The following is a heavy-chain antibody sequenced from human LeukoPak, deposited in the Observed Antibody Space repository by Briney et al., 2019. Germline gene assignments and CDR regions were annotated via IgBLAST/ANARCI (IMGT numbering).Heavy chain of an antibody. CDR3: ARDSSTTGISDDAFDI. Sequence: GASVKVSFKASGYTFTGYDMHWVRQAPGQGREWMGWINPNSGGTNYAQKFQGRVTMTRDTSISTAYMELSMRRSDHTAVYYCARDSSTTGISDDAFDIWGQGTMVTVSS. CDR2: INPNSGGT. V-gene: IGHV1-2*02. J-gene: IGHJ3*02. CDR1: GYTFTGYD. D-gene: IGHD4-17*01.